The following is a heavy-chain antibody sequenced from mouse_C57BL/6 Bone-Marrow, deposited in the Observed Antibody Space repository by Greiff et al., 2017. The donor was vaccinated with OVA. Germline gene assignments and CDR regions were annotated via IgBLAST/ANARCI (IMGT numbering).Heavy chain of an antibody. CDR3: ARPYGNYGYFDY. J-gene: IGHJ2*01. CDR2: ISSGSSTI. CDR1: GFTFSDYG. D-gene: IGHD2-1*01. Sequence: EVHLVESGGGLVKPGGSLKLSCAASGFTFSDYGMHWVRQASEKGLEWVAYISSGSSTIYYADTVKGRFTISRDNAKNTLFLQMTSLRSEDTAMYYCARPYGNYGYFDYWGQGTTLTVSS. V-gene: IGHV5-17*01.